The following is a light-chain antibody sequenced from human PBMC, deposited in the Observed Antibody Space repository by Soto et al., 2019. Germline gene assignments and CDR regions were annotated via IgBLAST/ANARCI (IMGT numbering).Light chain of an antibody. Sequence: QSVLTQPRSVSGSPGQSVTISCTGTSSDVGGYNCVSWYQQHPGKAPQLIIYDVTQRASGVPDRFSGSKSDNTASLSISGLQAEDESDYFCCSHSASYTFVFGTGTKLTVL. J-gene: IGLJ1*01. CDR1: SSDVGGYNC. CDR2: DVT. CDR3: CSHSASYTFV. V-gene: IGLV2-11*01.